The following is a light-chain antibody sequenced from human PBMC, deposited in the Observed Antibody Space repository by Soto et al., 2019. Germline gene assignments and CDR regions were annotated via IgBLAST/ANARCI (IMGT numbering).Light chain of an antibody. Sequence: QSVLTQPASVSGSPGQSITLSCTGTSSDVGGYNYVSWYQQHPGKAPKLMIYDVSNRPSGVSNRFSGSKSGNTASLTISGLQAEYEADYYCSSYTSSSTPYVFGTGTKLTVL. CDR1: SSDVGGYNY. CDR2: DVS. J-gene: IGLJ1*01. CDR3: SSYTSSSTPYV. V-gene: IGLV2-14*01.